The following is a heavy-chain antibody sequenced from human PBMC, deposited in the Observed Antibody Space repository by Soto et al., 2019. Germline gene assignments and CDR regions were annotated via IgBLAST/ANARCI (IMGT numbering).Heavy chain of an antibody. J-gene: IGHJ4*02. V-gene: IGHV3-23*03. Sequence: EVQLLESGGGLVQPGGSLRLSCAASGFTYESYAMSWVRQAPGKGLEWVSGINSGGTVAHYADSVKGRFAISSENSKNTLSLEMNSLRADDTGLYYCAISTGGFGGLFVVPSDYWGQGTLVTVSS. CDR2: INSGGTVA. CDR1: GFTYESYA. D-gene: IGHD3-16*02. CDR3: AISTGGFGGLFVVPSDY.